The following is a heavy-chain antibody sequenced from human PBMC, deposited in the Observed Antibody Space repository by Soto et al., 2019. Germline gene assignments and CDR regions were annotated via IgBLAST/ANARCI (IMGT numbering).Heavy chain of an antibody. Sequence: EVQLLESGGGLVQPGGSLRLSCEASGFTFSVFAMSWVRQAPGKGPELVSTISGRGENTYYADSVKGRFTISRDNSKNTLNLQMNSLRGEDTAVYYCAKDRGTGDYGVNAVDIWGQGTMVTVAS. D-gene: IGHD7-27*01. V-gene: IGHV3-23*01. CDR1: GFTFSVFA. CDR3: AKDRGTGDYGVNAVDI. CDR2: ISGRGENT. J-gene: IGHJ3*02.